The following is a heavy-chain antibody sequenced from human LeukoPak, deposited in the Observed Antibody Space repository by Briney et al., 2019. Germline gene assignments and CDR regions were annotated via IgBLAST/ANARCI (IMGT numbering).Heavy chain of an antibody. Sequence: PGGSLRLSCAASRFTFSSYAMSWVRQAPGKGLEWVSAISGSGGSTYYADSVKGRFTISRDNSKNTLYLQMNSLRAEDTAVYYCAKGTFDYYDSSGYYSHDYYYYGMDVWGQGTTVTVSS. CDR2: ISGSGGST. CDR1: RFTFSSYA. J-gene: IGHJ6*02. CDR3: AKGTFDYYDSSGYYSHDYYYYGMDV. V-gene: IGHV3-23*01. D-gene: IGHD3-22*01.